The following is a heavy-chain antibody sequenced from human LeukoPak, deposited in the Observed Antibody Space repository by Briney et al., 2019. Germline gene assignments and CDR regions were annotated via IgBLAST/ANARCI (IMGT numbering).Heavy chain of an antibody. Sequence: SETLSLTCTVSGGSISSYYWSWIRQPPGKGLEWIGYIYYSGSTNYNPSLKSRVTISVDTSKNQFSLKLSSVTAADTAVYYCARDRGSSGSCSWFDPWGQGTLVTVSS. CDR1: GGSISSYY. CDR3: ARDRGSSGSCSWFDP. V-gene: IGHV4-59*01. J-gene: IGHJ5*02. D-gene: IGHD2-15*01. CDR2: IYYSGST.